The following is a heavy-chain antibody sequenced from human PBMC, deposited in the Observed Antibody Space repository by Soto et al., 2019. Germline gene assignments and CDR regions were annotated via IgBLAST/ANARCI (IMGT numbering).Heavy chain of an antibody. D-gene: IGHD3-16*01. J-gene: IGHJ5*02. CDR1: GYNFIYYY. Sequence: ASVKVSCKSSGYNFIYYYIHWVRHAPGQGLEWMGWISPRSGSTNYAQKFLGRVTITSDTSTSTAYMELTSLRSDDTAVYYCTKKGGGPFPFNPWGQGTRVTVSS. CDR2: ISPRSGST. V-gene: IGHV1-2*02. CDR3: TKKGGGPFPFNP.